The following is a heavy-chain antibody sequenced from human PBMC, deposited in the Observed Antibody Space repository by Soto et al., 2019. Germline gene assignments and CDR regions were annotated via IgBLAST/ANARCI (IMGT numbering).Heavy chain of an antibody. Sequence: PGGSLRLSXAATGFTLRTNGMSWFRQAPGKGLEWVSSILGSGGDTYYADSLKGRFTISRDNSKNTLYLQLNRLGAEDTALYYCAGHGGYSYLGQGTLVTVS. J-gene: IGHJ4*02. CDR2: ILGSGGDT. V-gene: IGHV3-23*01. CDR1: GFTLRTNG. D-gene: IGHD2-15*01. CDR3: AGHGGYSY.